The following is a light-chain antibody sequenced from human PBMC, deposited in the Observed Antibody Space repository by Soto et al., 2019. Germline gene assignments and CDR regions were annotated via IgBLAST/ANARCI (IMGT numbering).Light chain of an antibody. CDR3: QQYGSSPPYT. V-gene: IGKV3-20*01. Sequence: EIVLTQSPGTLSLSPGERATLSSRASHSVSSSYLAWYQQKPGQAPRLLIYGASSRATGIPDRFSGSGSGRDFTLNISRLEPEDFAVYYCQQYGSSPPYTFGQGNKLEIK. CDR1: HSVSSSY. CDR2: GAS. J-gene: IGKJ2*01.